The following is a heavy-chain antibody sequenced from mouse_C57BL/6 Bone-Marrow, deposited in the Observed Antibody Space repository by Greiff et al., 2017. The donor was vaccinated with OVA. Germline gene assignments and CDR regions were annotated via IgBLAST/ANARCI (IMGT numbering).Heavy chain of an antibody. J-gene: IGHJ2*01. CDR3: ARERGYYYGSLDY. D-gene: IGHD1-1*01. CDR1: GYTFTSYG. CDR2: IYPRSGNT. V-gene: IGHV1-81*01. Sequence: VKLMESGAELARPGASVKLSCKASGYTFTSYGISWVKQRTGQGLEWIGEIYPRSGNTYYNEKFKGKATLTADKSSSTAYMELRSLTSEDSAVYFCARERGYYYGSLDYWGQGTTLTVSS.